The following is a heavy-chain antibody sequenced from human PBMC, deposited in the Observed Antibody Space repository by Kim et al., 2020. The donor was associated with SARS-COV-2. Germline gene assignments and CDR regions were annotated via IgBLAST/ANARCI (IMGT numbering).Heavy chain of an antibody. D-gene: IGHD6-19*01. V-gene: IGHV3-23*01. CDR3: AKALGGWGSGSYHDAFDI. Sequence: GGSLRLSCAASGFTFSSYAMSWVRQAPGKGLEWVSAISGGGGSTYYADSVKGRFTISRDNSKNTLYLQMNSLRAEDTAVYYCAKALGGWGSGSYHDAFDIWGQGTMVTVSS. CDR1: GFTFSSYA. CDR2: ISGGGGST. J-gene: IGHJ3*02.